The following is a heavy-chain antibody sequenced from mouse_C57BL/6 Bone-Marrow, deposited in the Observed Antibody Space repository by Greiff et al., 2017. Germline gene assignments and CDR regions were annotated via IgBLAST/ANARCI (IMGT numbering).Heavy chain of an antibody. CDR3: ARRGSYYDYDEWFAY. V-gene: IGHV1-42*01. CDR1: GYSFTGYY. J-gene: IGHJ3*01. CDR2: INPSTGGT. D-gene: IGHD2-4*01. Sequence: VQLQQSGPELVKPGASVKISCKASGYSFTGYYMNWVKQSPEKSLEWIGEINPSTGGTTYNQKFKAKATLTVDKSSSTAYMPLKSLTSEDSAVHYCARRGSYYDYDEWFAYWGQGTLVTVSA.